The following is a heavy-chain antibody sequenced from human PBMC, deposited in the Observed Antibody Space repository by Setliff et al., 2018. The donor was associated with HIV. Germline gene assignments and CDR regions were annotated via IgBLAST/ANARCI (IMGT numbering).Heavy chain of an antibody. J-gene: IGHJ4*02. Sequence: ETLSLTCTVSGGSISSSSSFWGWIRQPPGKGLEWIGSISYSGSTYYNPSLQSRVTISVDTSKNQFSLKLSSVTAADTAVYYCSRQKTVTTYFDYWGQGTLVTVSS. V-gene: IGHV4-39*01. CDR3: SRQKTVTTYFDY. CDR1: GGSISSSSSF. D-gene: IGHD4-17*01. CDR2: ISYSGST.